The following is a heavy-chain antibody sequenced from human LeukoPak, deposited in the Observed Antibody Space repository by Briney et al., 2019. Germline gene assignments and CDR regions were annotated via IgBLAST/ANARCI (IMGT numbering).Heavy chain of an antibody. V-gene: IGHV4-39*01. D-gene: IGHD2-15*01. CDR1: GGSISSSSYY. CDR2: IYYSGST. Sequence: ASETLSLTCTVSGGSISSSSYYWGWIRQPPGKGLEWIGSIYYSGSTYYNPSLKSRVTISVDTSKNQFSLKLSSVTAADTAVYYCARSRVVAATIFDYWGQGTLVTVSS. CDR3: ARSRVVAATIFDY. J-gene: IGHJ4*02.